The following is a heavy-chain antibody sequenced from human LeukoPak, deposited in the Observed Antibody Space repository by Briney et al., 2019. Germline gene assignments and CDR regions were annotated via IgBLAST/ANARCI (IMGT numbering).Heavy chain of an antibody. CDR1: GFTFSTFG. J-gene: IGHJ4*02. CDR2: ISSSSMYI. CDR3: ATSNTFYFDY. Sequence: GGSLRLSSAASGFTFSTFGMNWVRQAPGKGLEWVSSISSSSMYIYYADSLKGRFTISRDNAKSSLYLQMDSLRAEDTAVYYCATSNTFYFDYWGQGTLVTVSS. D-gene: IGHD2/OR15-2a*01. V-gene: IGHV3-21*01.